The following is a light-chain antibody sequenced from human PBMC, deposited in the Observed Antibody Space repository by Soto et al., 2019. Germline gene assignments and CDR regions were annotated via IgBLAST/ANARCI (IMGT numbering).Light chain of an antibody. V-gene: IGLV2-14*03. CDR3: RSYASSSNPYV. CDR2: DVS. CDR1: SSDVGGYNF. Sequence: QSALTQPASVSGSPGQSITISCTGTSSDVGGYNFVYWYQHHPGTAPKLMIFDVSNRPSGVSDRFSGSKSGTSASLAISGLQAEDEADYYCRSYASSSNPYVFGTGTKLTVL. J-gene: IGLJ1*01.